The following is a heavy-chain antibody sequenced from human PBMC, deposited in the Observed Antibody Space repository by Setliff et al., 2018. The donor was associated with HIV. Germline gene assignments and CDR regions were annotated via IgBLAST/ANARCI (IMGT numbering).Heavy chain of an antibody. CDR2: IKQDGSDK. CDR1: GFSLGSNW. D-gene: IGHD4-17*01. CDR3: ARIPYSDSFFDS. J-gene: IGHJ4*02. Sequence: PGGSLRLSCAASGFSLGSNWMSWVRQAPGKGLEWVANIKQDGSDKYYVDSVKGRFITSRDNAKNSVYLQMNSLRAEDTAVYYCARIPYSDSFFDSWGQGTLVTVSS. V-gene: IGHV3-7*03.